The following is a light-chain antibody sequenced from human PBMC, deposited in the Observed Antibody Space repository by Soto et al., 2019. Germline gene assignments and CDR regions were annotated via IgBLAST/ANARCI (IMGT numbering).Light chain of an antibody. Sequence: IVMTQSPATLSVSPGERATLSYRASQSISNKLVWYQQKPGQAPRLLIYGASTRATGIPARFSGSGSGTEFTLTISSLQSEDFAIYYCQQSSDWPRTFGQGTKV. CDR1: QSISNK. J-gene: IGKJ1*01. CDR3: QQSSDWPRT. CDR2: GAS. V-gene: IGKV3-15*01.